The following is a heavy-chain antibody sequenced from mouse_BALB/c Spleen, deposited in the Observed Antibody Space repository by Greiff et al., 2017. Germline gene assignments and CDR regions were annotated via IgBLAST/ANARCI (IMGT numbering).Heavy chain of an antibody. D-gene: IGHD1-3*01. CDR3: ASNYYFDY. J-gene: IGHJ2*01. V-gene: IGHV3-2*02. Sequence: ESGPGLVKPSQSLSLTCTVTGYSITSDYAWNWIRQFPGNKLEWMGYISYSGSTSYNPSLKSRISITRDTSKNQFFLQLNSVTTEDTATYYCASNYYFDYWGQGTTLTVSS. CDR2: ISYSGST. CDR1: GYSITSDYA.